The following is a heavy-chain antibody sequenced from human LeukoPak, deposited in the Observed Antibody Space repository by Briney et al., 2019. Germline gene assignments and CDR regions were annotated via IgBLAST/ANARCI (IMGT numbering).Heavy chain of an antibody. Sequence: ASVNDSCKASGYTFTSYEINWVRQATGKGLEWMGWMNPYRGNTGYAQKLQGRGTMTRNTSISTAYMELSSLRSEDTAVSYCARGYLVPDYWGQGTLVTVSS. D-gene: IGHD3-16*02. CDR1: GYTFTSYE. CDR2: MNPYRGNT. CDR3: ARGYLVPDY. V-gene: IGHV1-8*01. J-gene: IGHJ4*02.